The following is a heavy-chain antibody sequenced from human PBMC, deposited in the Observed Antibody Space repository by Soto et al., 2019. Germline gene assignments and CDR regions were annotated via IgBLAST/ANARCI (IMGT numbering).Heavy chain of an antibody. CDR1: GGSISSGGYS. CDR2: IYHSGST. V-gene: IGHV4-30-2*01. D-gene: IGHD5-12*01. Sequence: PSETLSLTCAVSGGSISSGGYSWSWIRQPPGKGLEWIGYIYHSGSTYYNPSLKSRVTISVDRSKNQFSLKLSSVTAADTAVYYCARSRGRDGYKTYFDYWGQGTLVTVSS. J-gene: IGHJ4*02. CDR3: ARSRGRDGYKTYFDY.